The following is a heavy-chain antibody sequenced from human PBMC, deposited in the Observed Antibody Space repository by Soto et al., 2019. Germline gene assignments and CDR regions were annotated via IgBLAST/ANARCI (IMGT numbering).Heavy chain of an antibody. Sequence: ASVKVSCKASGGIFSSYAISWVRQAPGQGLEWMGGIIPIFGTANYAQKFQGRVTITADESTSTAYMELSSLRSEDTAVYYCARGAVARLTDYYYGMDVWGQGTTVTVSS. CDR3: ARGAVARLTDYYYGMDV. V-gene: IGHV1-69*13. D-gene: IGHD6-19*01. CDR1: GGIFSSYA. CDR2: IIPIFGTA. J-gene: IGHJ6*02.